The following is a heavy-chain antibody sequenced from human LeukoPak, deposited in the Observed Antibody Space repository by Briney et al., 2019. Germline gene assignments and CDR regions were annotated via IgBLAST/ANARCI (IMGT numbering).Heavy chain of an antibody. V-gene: IGHV4-31*03. CDR1: GGSISSGGSY. Sequence: PSETLSLTCTVSGGSISSGGSYWSWIRQHPGKGLEWIAYIYYSGSAYHNPSLKSRASISVDTSRHQFSLKLSSVTAADTAVYFCASLIKNGDNWFDPWGQGSLVTVSS. CDR2: IYYSGSA. D-gene: IGHD2-8*01. CDR3: ASLIKNGDNWFDP. J-gene: IGHJ5*02.